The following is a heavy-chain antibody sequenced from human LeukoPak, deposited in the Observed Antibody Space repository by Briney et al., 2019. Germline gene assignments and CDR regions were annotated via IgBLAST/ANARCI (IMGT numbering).Heavy chain of an antibody. V-gene: IGHV1-2*02. CDR2: INPNSGGT. Sequence: ASVKVSCKASGYTFTGYYMHWVRQAPGQGLEWMGWINPNSGGTNYAQKFQARVTMTRDTSFSTAYMELTSLRSDDTAVYYCARDREGDSLYFDYWGQGTLVTVSS. D-gene: IGHD2-21*02. CDR3: ARDREGDSLYFDY. CDR1: GYTFTGYY. J-gene: IGHJ4*02.